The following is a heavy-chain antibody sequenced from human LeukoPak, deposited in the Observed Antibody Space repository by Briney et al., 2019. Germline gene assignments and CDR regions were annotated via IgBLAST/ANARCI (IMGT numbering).Heavy chain of an antibody. CDR2: INPNSGGT. CDR3: ARVGATNRGFDY. V-gene: IGHV1-2*02. D-gene: IGHD1-26*01. J-gene: IGHJ4*02. Sequence: ASVKVSCKASGYTFTSYDINWVRQATGQGLEWMGWINPNSGGTNYAQKFQGRVTMTRDTSISTAYMELSRLRSDDTAVYYCARVGATNRGFDYWGQGTLVTVSS. CDR1: GYTFTSYD.